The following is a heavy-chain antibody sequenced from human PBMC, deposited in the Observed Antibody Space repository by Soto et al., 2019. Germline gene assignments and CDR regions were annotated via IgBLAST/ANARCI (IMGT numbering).Heavy chain of an antibody. CDR3: AKTPFSLTLGPVLHYWEC. CDR1: GASIRSTY. CDR2: IYYSGTT. V-gene: IGHV4-59*01. J-gene: IGHJ1*01. Sequence: PSETLSLTCTVSGASIRSTYWSWIRQYPGKGLEWIGYIYYSGTTNYNPSLKSRVTISVDTSKNQLSLNLTSVTAADTAVYYCAKTPFSLTLGPVLHYWECWGKWTLVSASA. D-gene: IGHD3-9*01.